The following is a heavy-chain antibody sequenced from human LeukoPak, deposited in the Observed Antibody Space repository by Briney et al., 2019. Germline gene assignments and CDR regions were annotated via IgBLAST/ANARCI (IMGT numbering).Heavy chain of an antibody. J-gene: IGHJ5*02. CDR1: GGTFSSYA. D-gene: IGHD1-26*01. Sequence: GASVKVSCKASGGTFSSYAISWMRQAPGQGLEWMGGIIPIFGTANYAQKSQGRVTITADESTSTAYMELSSLRSEDTAVYYCARSPGRWEPGPWGQGTLVTVSS. V-gene: IGHV1-69*13. CDR2: IIPIFGTA. CDR3: ARSPGRWEPGP.